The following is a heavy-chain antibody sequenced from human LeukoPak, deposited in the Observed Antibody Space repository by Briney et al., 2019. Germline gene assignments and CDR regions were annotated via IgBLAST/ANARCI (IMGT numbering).Heavy chain of an antibody. CDR2: IIPIFGTT. J-gene: IGHJ4*02. V-gene: IGHV1-69*05. D-gene: IGHD2-2*01. Sequence: SVKVSCKASGGTFSSYAISWVRQAPGRGLEWMGGIIPIFGTTNNAQKFQGRVTITTDESTSTAYMELSSLRSEDTAVYYCARGGCSSTTCYPYYFDYWGQGTLVTVSS. CDR3: ARGGCSSTTCYPYYFDY. CDR1: GGTFSSYA.